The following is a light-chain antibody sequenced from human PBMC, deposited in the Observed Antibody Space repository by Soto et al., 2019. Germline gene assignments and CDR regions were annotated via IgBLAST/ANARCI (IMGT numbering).Light chain of an antibody. CDR1: GSDVGGYNY. V-gene: IGLV2-11*01. CDR2: DVS. J-gene: IGLJ1*01. CDR3: CSSTDSYTFV. Sequence: QSVLTQPRSVSGSPGQSVTISCTGTGSDVGGYNYVSRYQQHPGKAPRLIIYDVSQRPSGVPDRFSGSKSGNTASLTISGLQAEDEADYSCCSSTDSYTFVFGTGTKVTVL.